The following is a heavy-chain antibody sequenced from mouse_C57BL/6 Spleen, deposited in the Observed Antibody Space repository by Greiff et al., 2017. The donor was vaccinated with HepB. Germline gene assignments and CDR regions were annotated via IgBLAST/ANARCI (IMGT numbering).Heavy chain of an antibody. J-gene: IGHJ4*01. CDR1: GYTFTDYY. Sequence: EVQLQQSGPVLVKPGASVKMSCKASGYTFTDYYMNWVKQSHGKSLEWIGVINPYNGGTSYNQKFKGKATLTVDKSSSTAYMELNSLTSEDSAVYYCAREATYYYAMDYWGQGTSVTVSS. CDR2: INPYNGGT. CDR3: AREATYYYAMDY. D-gene: IGHD1-1*01. V-gene: IGHV1-19*01.